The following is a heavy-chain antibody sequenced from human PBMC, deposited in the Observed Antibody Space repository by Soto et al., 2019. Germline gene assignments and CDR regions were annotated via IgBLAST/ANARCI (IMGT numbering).Heavy chain of an antibody. J-gene: IGHJ4*02. V-gene: IGHV3-33*01. CDR3: ARDRDSGYPDY. Sequence: GGSLRLSCAASGFTLSAYGMHWVRQAPGKGLEWVAIIWYDGSNKYYGDSVKGRFTISRDSSENTLYLQMNSLRAEDTAVYYCARDRDSGYPDYWGQGTLVTVSS. CDR1: GFTLSAYG. CDR2: IWYDGSNK. D-gene: IGHD5-12*01.